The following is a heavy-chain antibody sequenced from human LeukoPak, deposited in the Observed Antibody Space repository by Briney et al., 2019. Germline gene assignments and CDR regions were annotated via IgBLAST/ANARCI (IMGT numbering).Heavy chain of an antibody. Sequence: GASVKVSCKASGYTFTSYGISWVRQAPGQGRGWMGWISGFNGNRNYAQKLQGRVTMTTDTSTSTAYMELRSLRSDDTAVYYRARADIPFYDILTGYLNYYYYMDVWGKGTTVTVSS. CDR1: GYTFTSYG. V-gene: IGHV1-18*01. CDR2: ISGFNGNR. J-gene: IGHJ6*03. CDR3: ARADIPFYDILTGYLNYYYYMDV. D-gene: IGHD3-9*01.